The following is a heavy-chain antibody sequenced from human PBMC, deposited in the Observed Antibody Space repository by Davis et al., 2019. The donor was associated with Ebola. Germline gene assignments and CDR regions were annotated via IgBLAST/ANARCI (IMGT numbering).Heavy chain of an antibody. D-gene: IGHD2-2*01. CDR1: GDSISRSY. Sequence: PSETLSLTCTVSGDSISRSYWSWIRQPAGKGLEWIGRVYTSGTTTYNPSLRSRVTMSVDTSKNQFSLRLNSVTAADTAVYYCASLHQIRGKACFDLWGQGDLVVVSS. CDR3: ASLHQIRGKACFDL. J-gene: IGHJ5*02. V-gene: IGHV4-4*07. CDR2: VYTSGTT.